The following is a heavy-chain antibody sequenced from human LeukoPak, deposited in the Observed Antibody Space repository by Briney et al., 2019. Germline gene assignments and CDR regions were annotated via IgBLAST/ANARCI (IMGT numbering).Heavy chain of an antibody. J-gene: IGHJ3*02. D-gene: IGHD2-21*01. CDR2: IYPSDSDT. Sequence: GESLKISCRASGYIFTSYWIAWVRQMPGKGLEYMGVIYPSDSDTRYSPSFQGQVTMSADKSINTAYLQWSSLKASDTATYFCARPPAYCGGKCYIDGLDIWGQGTMVTVSS. CDR3: ARPPAYCGGKCYIDGLDI. CDR1: GYIFTSYW. V-gene: IGHV5-51*01.